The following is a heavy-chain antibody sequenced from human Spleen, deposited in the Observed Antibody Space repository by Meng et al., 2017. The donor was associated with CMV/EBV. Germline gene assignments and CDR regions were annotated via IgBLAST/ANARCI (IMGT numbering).Heavy chain of an antibody. J-gene: IGHJ4*02. CDR1: GYSVTGHV. CDR2: IKPNNGVT. CDR3: ARAPLSGFDY. D-gene: IGHD3-10*01. V-gene: IGHV1-2*02. Sequence: ACKASGYSVTGHVIHWVRQAQGQGLEWMGWIKPNNGVTNYVREFQGRVTLTRDTSITTTYMELSGLRSDDTAVYYCARAPLSGFDYWGQGTLVTVSS.